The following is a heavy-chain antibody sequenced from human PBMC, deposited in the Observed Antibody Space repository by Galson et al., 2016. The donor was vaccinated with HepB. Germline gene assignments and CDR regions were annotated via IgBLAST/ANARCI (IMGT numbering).Heavy chain of an antibody. CDR2: IDYSGTT. CDR3: AIHPRRTIAAVVFISWYFER. V-gene: IGHV4-39*01. CDR1: SGSIISSSYY. J-gene: IGHJ2*01. D-gene: IGHD3-3*01. Sequence: SETLSLTCTVSSGSIISSSYYWGWLRQSPGKGLEWIGSIDYSGTTYYNPSLKSRVSMSVDTSKNQFSLRLTSVTAADTAVYHCAIHPRRTIAAVVFISWYFERWGRGTRATVSS.